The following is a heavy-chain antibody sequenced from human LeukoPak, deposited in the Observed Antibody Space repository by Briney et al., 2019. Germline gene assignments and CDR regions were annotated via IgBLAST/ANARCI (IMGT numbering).Heavy chain of an antibody. V-gene: IGHV1-45*02. J-gene: IGHJ3*02. Sequence: ASVKVSCKASGYTFTGYYMHWVRQAPGQGLEWMGWITPFNGNTNYAQKFQDRVTITRDRSMSTAYMELSSLKSEDTAMYYCARTHSGSYSGAFDIWGQGTMVTVSS. CDR2: ITPFNGNT. CDR1: GYTFTGYY. D-gene: IGHD1-26*01. CDR3: ARTHSGSYSGAFDI.